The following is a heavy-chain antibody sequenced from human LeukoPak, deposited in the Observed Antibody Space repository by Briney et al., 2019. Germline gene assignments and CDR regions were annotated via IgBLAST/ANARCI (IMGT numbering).Heavy chain of an antibody. V-gene: IGHV3-23*01. CDR3: AKGGSTSTYYYYGMDV. D-gene: IGHD2-2*01. CDR2: ISGSAGST. Sequence: PGGSLRLSCAASGFTFSSYAMSWVRQAPGMGLEWVSAISGSAGSTYYADSVKGRFTISRDNSKNTLYLQMNSLRAEDTAVYYCAKGGSTSTYYYYGMDVRGQGTTVTVSS. J-gene: IGHJ6*02. CDR1: GFTFSSYA.